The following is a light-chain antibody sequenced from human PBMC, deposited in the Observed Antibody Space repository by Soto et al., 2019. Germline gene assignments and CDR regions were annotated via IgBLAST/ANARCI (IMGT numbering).Light chain of an antibody. CDR1: HRVSSY. CDR2: GAS. V-gene: IGKV3-15*01. J-gene: IGKJ1*01. CDR3: QQYYTTRWT. Sequence: EIVMTQSPATLSVSPGERATLSCRASHRVSSYLAWYQQKPGQAPRLLIYGASTRATGIPARFSGSGSGTEFTLTISSLQSEDFAVYYCQQYYTTRWTFGQGTKVEIK.